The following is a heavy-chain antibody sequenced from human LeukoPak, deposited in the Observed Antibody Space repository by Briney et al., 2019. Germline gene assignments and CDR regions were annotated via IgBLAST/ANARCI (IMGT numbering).Heavy chain of an antibody. J-gene: IGHJ6*03. CDR1: GFTFSNAW. CDR3: TTDPEYSSSFYYYYMDV. V-gene: IGHV3-15*01. Sequence: GGSLRLSCAASGFTFSNAWMSWVRQAPGKGLEWVGRIKSKTDGGTTDYAAPVKGRFTISRDDSKNTLYLQMNSLKTEDTAVYYCTTDPEYSSSFYYYYMDVWGKGTMVTVSS. CDR2: IKSKTDGGTT. D-gene: IGHD6-6*01.